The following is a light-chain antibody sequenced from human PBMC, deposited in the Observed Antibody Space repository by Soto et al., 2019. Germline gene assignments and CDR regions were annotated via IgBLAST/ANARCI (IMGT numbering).Light chain of an antibody. CDR1: QSVSSSY. CDR2: GAS. Sequence: EFVLTQSPGTLSLSPGERATLSCRASQSVSSSYLAWYQQKPGQAPRILIYGASTRATGIPDRFSGSGSWTDFTLTISRLEPEDFAGYYCQQYGSSPPLTFGGGTKVEIK. CDR3: QQYGSSPPLT. J-gene: IGKJ4*01. V-gene: IGKV3-20*01.